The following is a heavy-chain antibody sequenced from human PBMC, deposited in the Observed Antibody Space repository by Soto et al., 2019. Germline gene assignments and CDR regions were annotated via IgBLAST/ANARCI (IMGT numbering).Heavy chain of an antibody. CDR2: IYHSGST. D-gene: IGHD1-26*01. V-gene: IGHV4-4*02. J-gene: IGHJ4*02. Sequence: SETLSLTCAVSGDSISSDKWWSWVRQPPGKGLEWIGEIYHSGSTKYNPSLESRVIISVDTSKNQFSLKLNSVTAADTAVYYCARRYGGNFDYWGQGTLVTVSS. CDR1: GDSISSDKW. CDR3: ARRYGGNFDY.